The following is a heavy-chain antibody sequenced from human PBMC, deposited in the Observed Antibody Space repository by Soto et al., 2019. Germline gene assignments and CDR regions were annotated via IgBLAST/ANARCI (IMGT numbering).Heavy chain of an antibody. CDR2: IYYSGST. V-gene: IGHV4-59*01. J-gene: IGHJ2*01. CDR1: GGSISSYY. Sequence: SETLSLTCTVSGGSISSYYWSWIRQPPGKGLEWIGYIYYSGSTNYNPSLKSRVTISVDTSKNQFSLKLSSVTAADTAVYYCARDLGCGGDCSAWYFDLWGRGTLVTVSS. D-gene: IGHD2-21*02. CDR3: ARDLGCGGDCSAWYFDL.